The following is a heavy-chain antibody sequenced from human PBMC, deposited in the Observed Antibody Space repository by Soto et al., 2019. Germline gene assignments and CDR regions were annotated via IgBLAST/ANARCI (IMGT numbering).Heavy chain of an antibody. Sequence: GGSLRLSCAVSGFTFSAFGMHWVRQAPGKGLEWVAIISYDGILKYYADSVKGRFTISRDTSKGALYLQMNSLTPEDTAVYYCAKDFKVSGGHYGSLNYYYGMDVWGQGTTVTAP. CDR3: AKDFKVSGGHYGSLNYYYGMDV. CDR1: GFTFSAFG. D-gene: IGHD3-10*01. CDR2: ISYDGILK. V-gene: IGHV3-30*18. J-gene: IGHJ6*02.